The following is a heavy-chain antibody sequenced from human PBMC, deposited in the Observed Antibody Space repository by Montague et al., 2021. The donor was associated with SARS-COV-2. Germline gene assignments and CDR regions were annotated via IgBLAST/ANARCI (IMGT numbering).Heavy chain of an antibody. D-gene: IGHD3-9*01. Sequence: SLRLSCAASGFTFSSYWMSWVRQAPGKGLEWVANIKQDGSEKYYVDSVKGRFTISRDNAKNSLYLQMNSLRAEDTAVYYCAREPGPYYDILTGLTVGYMDVGGKGTTVTVSS. J-gene: IGHJ6*03. V-gene: IGHV3-7*05. CDR2: IKQDGSEK. CDR3: AREPGPYYDILTGLTVGYMDV. CDR1: GFTFSSYW.